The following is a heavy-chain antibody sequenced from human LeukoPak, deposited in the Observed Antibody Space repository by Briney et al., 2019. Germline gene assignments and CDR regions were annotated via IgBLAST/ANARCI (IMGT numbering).Heavy chain of an antibody. CDR2: VSYDGNNK. Sequence: GGSLRLSCAASGFTFSNHGMHWVRQAPGKGLEWVTVVSYDGNNKDSADSVKGRFTISRDNSRTTVFLQVDSLRTEDTAVCYCAKDGSSYYYYGMDVWGQGTTVTVSS. CDR1: GFTFSNHG. V-gene: IGHV3-30*18. J-gene: IGHJ6*02. CDR3: AKDGSSYYYYGMDV.